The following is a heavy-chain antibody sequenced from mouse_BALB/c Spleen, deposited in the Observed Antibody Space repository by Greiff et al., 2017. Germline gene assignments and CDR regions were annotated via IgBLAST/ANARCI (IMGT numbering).Heavy chain of an antibody. CDR3: ARGRDYYGSSYVWYFDV. CDR2: ISSGGST. CDR1: GFTFSSYA. D-gene: IGHD1-1*01. V-gene: IGHV5-6-5*01. Sequence: EVQVVESGGGLVKPGGSLKLSCAASGFTFSSYAMSWVRQTPEKRLEWVASISSGGSTYYPDSVKGRFTISRDNARNILYLQMSSLRSEDTAMYYCARGRDYYGSSYVWYFDVWGAGTTVTVSS. J-gene: IGHJ1*01.